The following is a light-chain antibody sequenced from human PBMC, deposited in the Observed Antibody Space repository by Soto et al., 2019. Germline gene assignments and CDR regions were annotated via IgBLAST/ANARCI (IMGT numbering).Light chain of an antibody. J-gene: IGLJ2*01. CDR3: RSYAGSNKVV. CDR2: DVT. CDR1: SSDVGGYNF. V-gene: IGLV2-8*01. Sequence: QSVLTQPPSASGSPGKSVTISCTGTSSDVGGYNFVSWYQQHPGKAPKLTIYDVTKRPSGVPDRFSGSKSGNTASLIVSGLQAEDEADYFCRSYAGSNKVVFGGGTQLTVL.